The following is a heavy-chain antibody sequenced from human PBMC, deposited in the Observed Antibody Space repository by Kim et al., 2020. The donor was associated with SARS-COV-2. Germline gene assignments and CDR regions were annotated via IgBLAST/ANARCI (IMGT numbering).Heavy chain of an antibody. CDR3: AKIVQGIMITFGGVIAAFDY. CDR1: GFTFSSYA. D-gene: IGHD3-16*02. Sequence: GGSLRLSCAASGFTFSSYAMSWVRQAPGKGLEWVSAISGSGGSTYYADSVKGRFTISRDNSKNTLYLHMNSLRAEDTAVYYCAKIVQGIMITFGGVIAAFDYWGQGTLVTVSS. CDR2: ISGSGGST. V-gene: IGHV3-23*01. J-gene: IGHJ4*02.